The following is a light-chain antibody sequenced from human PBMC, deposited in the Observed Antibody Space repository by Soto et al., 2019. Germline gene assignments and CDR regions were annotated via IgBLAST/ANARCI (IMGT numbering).Light chain of an antibody. CDR2: EVS. J-gene: IGLJ1*01. Sequence: QSVLTQPASVSGSPGQSITISCTGTSSDVGGYEFVSWYQQHPGKAPKLMIYEVSNRPSGVSNRFSGSKSCNTASLTISGLQAKDEADYYCSSFISGSTLFGTGTKLTVL. CDR3: SSFISGSTL. V-gene: IGLV2-14*01. CDR1: SSDVGGYEF.